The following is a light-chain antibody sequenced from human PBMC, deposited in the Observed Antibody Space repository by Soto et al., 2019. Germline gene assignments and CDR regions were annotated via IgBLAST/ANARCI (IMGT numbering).Light chain of an antibody. Sequence: QSALTQPASVSGSPGQSITISCTGTSSDVGSYNLVSWYQQYPGKAPKLMIYEGTKRPSGVSSRFSGSRSGNTASLTISGLQAEDEADYHCCSYAGSNTFVFGTGTKLTVL. J-gene: IGLJ1*01. CDR2: EGT. CDR3: CSYAGSNTFV. CDR1: SSDVGSYNL. V-gene: IGLV2-23*03.